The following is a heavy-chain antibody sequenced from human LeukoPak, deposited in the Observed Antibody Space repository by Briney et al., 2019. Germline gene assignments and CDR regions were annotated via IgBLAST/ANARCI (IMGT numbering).Heavy chain of an antibody. Sequence: PSETLSLTCTVSGDSLSGYYWTWMRQPAGKGLEWIGRIYSSGATNYNPSLKSRVIISVDTSKNQFSLKLSPVTAADTAVYYCARVGVDDSGNIIKYFFDYWGQGTLVTVSS. CDR1: GDSLSGYY. D-gene: IGHD4-23*01. CDR2: IYSSGAT. J-gene: IGHJ4*02. CDR3: ARVGVDDSGNIIKYFFDY. V-gene: IGHV4-4*07.